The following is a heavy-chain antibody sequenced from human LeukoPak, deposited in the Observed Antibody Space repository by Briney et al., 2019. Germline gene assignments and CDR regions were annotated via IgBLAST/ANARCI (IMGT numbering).Heavy chain of an antibody. CDR1: GFTFTNAY. D-gene: IGHD6-13*01. Sequence: PGGSLRLSCAGSGFTFTNAYMTWVRQAPGKGLEWVGRIKSKVDGGTTDYAAPVKGRFSISRDDSTNTVNLQMNSLRTEDTAVYYCTTDAGYSSRWYNYWGQGTLVTVAS. CDR3: TTDAGYSSRWYNY. CDR2: IKSKVDGGTT. V-gene: IGHV3-15*01. J-gene: IGHJ4*02.